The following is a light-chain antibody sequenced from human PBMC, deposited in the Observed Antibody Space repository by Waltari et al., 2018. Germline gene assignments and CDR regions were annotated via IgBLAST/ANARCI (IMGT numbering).Light chain of an antibody. V-gene: IGKV3-20*01. Sequence: EIMLTQSPGTLSLSPGERATLSCRASQSISKYLAWYQQKPGQAPRLRIYEASIRATGIPDRFSGSGYGTDFSLTISRLEPEDYAVYYCQKYGSLPATFGRGTKVEIK. CDR1: QSISKY. CDR2: EAS. J-gene: IGKJ1*01. CDR3: QKYGSLPAT.